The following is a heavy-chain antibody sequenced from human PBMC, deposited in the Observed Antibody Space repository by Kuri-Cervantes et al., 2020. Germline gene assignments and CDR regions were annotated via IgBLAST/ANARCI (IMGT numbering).Heavy chain of an antibody. V-gene: IGHV5-51*01. Sequence: GESLKISCKGSGYSFTSHWIGWVRQMPGKGLEWMGIIYPGDSDTRYSPSFQGQVTISADKSISTAYLQWSSLKASDTAMYYCARQGPRTRIKEGYMDVWGKGTTVTVSS. J-gene: IGHJ6*03. CDR1: GYSFTSHW. CDR3: ARQGPRTRIKEGYMDV. CDR2: IYPGDSDT. D-gene: IGHD2-15*01.